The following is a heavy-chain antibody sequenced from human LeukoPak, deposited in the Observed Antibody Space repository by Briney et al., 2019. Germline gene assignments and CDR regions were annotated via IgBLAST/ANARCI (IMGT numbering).Heavy chain of an antibody. J-gene: IGHJ5*02. Sequence: SETLSLTCTVSGGSISSSSYYWGWIRQPPGKGLEWIGSIYYSGSTYYNPSLKSRVTISVDTSKNQFSLKLSSVTAADTAVYYCAVDSGSYRGWFDPWGQGTLVTVSS. CDR2: IYYSGST. CDR1: GGSISSSSYY. V-gene: IGHV4-39*01. CDR3: AVDSGSYRGWFDP. D-gene: IGHD1-26*01.